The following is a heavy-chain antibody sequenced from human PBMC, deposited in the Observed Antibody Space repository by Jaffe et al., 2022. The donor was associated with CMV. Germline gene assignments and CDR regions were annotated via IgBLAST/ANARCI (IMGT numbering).Heavy chain of an antibody. CDR2: ISESGTTI. CDR1: GFTLSSYE. D-gene: IGHD1-26*01. V-gene: IGHV3-48*03. CDR3: ASEWEVGRRSALDV. Sequence: EVQLVESGGGLIQPGGSLRLSCEASGFTLSSYEMNWVRQAPGKGLEWVSYISESGTTIYYADSVKGRFTISRDSAKNTVFLQMNSLRAEDTAVYYCASEWEVGRRSALDVWGQGTMVTVSS. J-gene: IGHJ3*01.